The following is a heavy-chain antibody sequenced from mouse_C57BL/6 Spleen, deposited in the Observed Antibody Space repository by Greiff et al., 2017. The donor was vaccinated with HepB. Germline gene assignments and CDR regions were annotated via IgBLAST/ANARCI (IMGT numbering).Heavy chain of an antibody. Sequence: QVQLQQPGAELVMPGASVKLSCKASGYTFTSYWMHWVKQRPGQGLEWIGEIDPSDSYTNYNQKFKGKSTLTVDKSYSTANMQLSSLTSEDSAVYYCARVGGSSGGFAYWGQGTLVTVSA. CDR2: IDPSDSYT. CDR3: ARVGGSSGGFAY. D-gene: IGHD3-2*02. CDR1: GYTFTSYW. J-gene: IGHJ3*01. V-gene: IGHV1-69*01.